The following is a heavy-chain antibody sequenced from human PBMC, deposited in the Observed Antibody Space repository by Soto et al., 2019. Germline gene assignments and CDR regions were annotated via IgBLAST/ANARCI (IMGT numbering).Heavy chain of an antibody. CDR2: IYYSGST. V-gene: IGHV4-39*01. CDR1: GGSISSSSYY. CDR3: ASRDYDYIWGSYRLFDY. J-gene: IGHJ4*02. Sequence: QLQLQESGPGLVKPSETLSLTCTVSGGSISSSSYYWGWIRQPPGKGLEWIGSIYYSGSTYYNPSLKSRVTMSVDTSKIQFSLKLSSVTAADTAVYYCASRDYDYIWGSYRLFDYWGQGTLVTVSS. D-gene: IGHD3-16*02.